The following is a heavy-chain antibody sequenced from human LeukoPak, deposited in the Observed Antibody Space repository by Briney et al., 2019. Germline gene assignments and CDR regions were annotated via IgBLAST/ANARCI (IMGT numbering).Heavy chain of an antibody. D-gene: IGHD3-10*01. CDR2: IHYSGAT. CDR1: GVSLSSGSFY. Sequence: SETLSLTCTVSGVSLSSGSFYWGWIRQPPGKGLEWIGIIHYSGATYYNPSLKSRVTISIDMSKNQFYLNLSSVTAADTAVYYCGSRQVTSGTKYFDYWGQGTLVTVSS. J-gene: IGHJ4*02. CDR3: GSRQVTSGTKYFDY. V-gene: IGHV4-39*01.